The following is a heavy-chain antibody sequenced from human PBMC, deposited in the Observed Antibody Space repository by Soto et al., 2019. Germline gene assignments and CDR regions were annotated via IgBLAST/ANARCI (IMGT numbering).Heavy chain of an antibody. V-gene: IGHV4-34*01. J-gene: IGHJ4*02. Sequence: SETLSLTCAVYGGSFSGYYWSWIRQPPGKGLEWIGEINHSGSTNYNPSLKSRVTISVDTSKNQFSLKLSSVTAADTAVYYCARGYIVVVVAATRFDYWGQGTLVTVSS. CDR3: ARGYIVVVVAATRFDY. CDR1: GGSFSGYY. CDR2: INHSGST. D-gene: IGHD2-15*01.